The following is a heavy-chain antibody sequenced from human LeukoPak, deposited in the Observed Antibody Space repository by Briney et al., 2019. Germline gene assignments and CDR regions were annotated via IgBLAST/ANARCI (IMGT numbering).Heavy chain of an antibody. CDR2: LYYSGST. CDR3: ARHLSSSLVEAFDI. V-gene: IGHV4-39*01. Sequence: PSETLSLTCTVSGGSMSSSTYYWGWIRQPPGKGLEWIGSLYYSGSTYDNPSLKSRVTISVDTSKNQFSLKLSSVTAADTAVYYCARHLSSSLVEAFDIWGQGTMVTVSS. CDR1: GGSMSSSTYY. D-gene: IGHD6-6*01. J-gene: IGHJ3*02.